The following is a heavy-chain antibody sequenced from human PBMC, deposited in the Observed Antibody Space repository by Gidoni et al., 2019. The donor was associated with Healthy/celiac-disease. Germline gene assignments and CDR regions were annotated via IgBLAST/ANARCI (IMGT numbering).Heavy chain of an antibody. V-gene: IGHV3-48*02. CDR1: GFTFSSYS. J-gene: IGHJ4*02. Sequence: EVQLVESGGGLVQPGGSLRLSCAASGFTFSSYSMNWVRQAPGKGLEWVSYISSSSSTIYYADSVKGRFTISRDNAKNSLYLQMNSLRDEDTAVYYCARDSSSWLRASSYFDYWGQGTLVTVSS. CDR3: ARDSSSWLRASSYFDY. CDR2: ISSSSSTI. D-gene: IGHD6-13*01.